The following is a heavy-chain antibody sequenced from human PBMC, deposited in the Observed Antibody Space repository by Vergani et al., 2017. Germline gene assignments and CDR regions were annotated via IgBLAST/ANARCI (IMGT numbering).Heavy chain of an antibody. Sequence: EVQLLESGGGLVQPGGSLRLSCAASGFTFSSYAMSWVHQAPGKGLEWVSAISGSGGSTYYADSVKGRFTISRDNSKNTLYLQMNSLRAEDTAVYYCAKEGVMLVAYYDFWSGATGYYMDVWGKGTTVTVSS. D-gene: IGHD3-3*01. CDR1: GFTFSSYA. V-gene: IGHV3-23*01. J-gene: IGHJ6*03. CDR3: AKEGVMLVAYYDFWSGATGYYMDV. CDR2: ISGSGGST.